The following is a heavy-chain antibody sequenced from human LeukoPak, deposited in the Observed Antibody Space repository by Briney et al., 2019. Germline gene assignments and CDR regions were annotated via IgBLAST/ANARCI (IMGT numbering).Heavy chain of an antibody. CDR3: ARAQYCGGDCYWSFDY. D-gene: IGHD2-21*02. J-gene: IGHJ4*02. CDR2: ISGSSTTI. CDR1: GFIISNYN. Sequence: AWSLRLACAASGFIISNYNMNWVRQAPWKGLEWVSYISGSSTTIYYADSVKGRFTISRDNTKNSLYLQMISRRDEDTAVYYCARAQYCGGDCYWSFDYWGQGTLVTVSS. V-gene: IGHV3-48*02.